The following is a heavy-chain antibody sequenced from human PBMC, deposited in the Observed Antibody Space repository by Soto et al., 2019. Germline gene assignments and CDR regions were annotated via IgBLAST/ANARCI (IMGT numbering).Heavy chain of an antibody. CDR2: IIPIFGTA. CDR1: GGTFSCYA. J-gene: IGHJ6*02. Sequence: SVKGSCQASGGTFSCYAISWGRQAPGPGLEWMGGIIPIFGTANYAQKFQGRVTITADESTSTAYMELSSLRSEDTAVYYCARGRVDTAMVRNYYYYGMDVWGQGT. D-gene: IGHD5-18*01. CDR3: ARGRVDTAMVRNYYYYGMDV. V-gene: IGHV1-69*13.